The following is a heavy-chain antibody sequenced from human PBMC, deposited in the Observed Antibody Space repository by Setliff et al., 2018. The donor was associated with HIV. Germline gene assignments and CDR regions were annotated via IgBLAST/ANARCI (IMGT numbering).Heavy chain of an antibody. CDR3: AREGSGSYWVGYYYYYYYMDV. V-gene: IGHV7-4-1*02. CDR2: INTNTGNP. Sequence: ASVKVSCKASGYTFTSYGINWVRQAPGQGLEWMGWINTNTGNPTYAQGFTGRFVFSLDTSVSTAYLHISSLKAEDTAVYYCAREGSGSYWVGYYYYYYYMDVWGKGTTVTVSS. CDR1: GYTFTSYG. D-gene: IGHD3-10*01. J-gene: IGHJ6*03.